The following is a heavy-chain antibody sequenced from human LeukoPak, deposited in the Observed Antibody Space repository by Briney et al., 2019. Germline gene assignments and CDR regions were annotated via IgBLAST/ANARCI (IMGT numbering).Heavy chain of an antibody. Sequence: GGSLRLSCAASGLTFSSYAMSWVRQAPGKGLEWVSAISGSGGSTYYADSVKGRFTISRDNSKNTLYLQMNSLRAEDTAVYYCANSPSSWPFDYWGQGTLVTVSS. V-gene: IGHV3-23*01. D-gene: IGHD6-13*01. CDR2: ISGSGGST. J-gene: IGHJ4*02. CDR1: GLTFSSYA. CDR3: ANSPSSWPFDY.